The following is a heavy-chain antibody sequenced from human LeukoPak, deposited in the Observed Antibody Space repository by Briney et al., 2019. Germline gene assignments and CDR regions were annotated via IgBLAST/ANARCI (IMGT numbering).Heavy chain of an antibody. CDR3: ARDLGSSSGWYEGWFDP. J-gene: IGHJ5*02. V-gene: IGHV4-34*01. CDR2: INHSGST. D-gene: IGHD6-19*01. Sequence: PSETLSLTCAVYGGSFSGYYWSWIRQPPGKGLEWIGEINHSGSTNYNPSLKSRVTISVDTSKNQFSLKLSSVTAADTAVYYCARDLGSSSGWYEGWFDPWGQGTLVTVSS. CDR1: GGSFSGYY.